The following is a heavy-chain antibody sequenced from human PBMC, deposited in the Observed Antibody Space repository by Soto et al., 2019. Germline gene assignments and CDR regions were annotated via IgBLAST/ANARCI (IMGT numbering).Heavy chain of an antibody. J-gene: IGHJ4*02. CDR1: GGSISSSSYY. V-gene: IGHV4-39*01. CDR2: IYYSGST. D-gene: IGHD3-3*01. Sequence: QLQLQESGPGLVKPSETLSLTCTVSGGSISSSSYYWGWIRQPPGKGLEWIGSIYYSGSTYYNPSLKSRVTISVDTSKNQFSLKLSSVTAADTAVYYCARHITIFGVVIWGQGTLVTVSS. CDR3: ARHITIFGVVI.